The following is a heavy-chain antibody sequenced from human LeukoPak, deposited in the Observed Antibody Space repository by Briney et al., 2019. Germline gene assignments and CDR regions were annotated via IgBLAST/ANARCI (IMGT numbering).Heavy chain of an antibody. CDR1: GGSISSYY. CDR3: ASLAVAGTLRLDY. Sequence: SETLSLPCTVSGGSISSYYWSWIRQPPGKGLEWIGYIYYSGSTNYNPSLKSRVTISVDTSKNQFSLKLSSVTAADTAVYYCASLAVAGTLRLDYWGQGTLVTVSS. J-gene: IGHJ4*02. V-gene: IGHV4-59*01. CDR2: IYYSGST. D-gene: IGHD6-19*01.